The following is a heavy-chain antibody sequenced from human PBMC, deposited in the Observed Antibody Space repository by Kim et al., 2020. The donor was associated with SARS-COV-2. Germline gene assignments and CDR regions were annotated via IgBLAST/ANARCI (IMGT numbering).Heavy chain of an antibody. D-gene: IGHD1-26*01. J-gene: IGHJ6*02. CDR3: ARARGGSYYYGMDV. Sequence: ADSGKGRLTISRDNSKNTLYLQMNSLRAENTAVYYCARARGGSYYYGMDVWGQGTTVTVSS. V-gene: IGHV3-30*01.